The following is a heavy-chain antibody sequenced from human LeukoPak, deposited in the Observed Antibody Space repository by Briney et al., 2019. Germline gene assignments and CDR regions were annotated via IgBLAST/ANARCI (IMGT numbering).Heavy chain of an antibody. CDR1: GGSISSGGYY. Sequence: PSQTLSLTCTVSGGSISSGGYYWSWIRQPPGKGLEWIGYIYHSGSTYYNPSLKSRVTISVDRSKNQFSLKLSSVTAADTAVYYCARRLVGATALFDYWGQGTLVTVSS. CDR3: ARRLVGATALFDY. V-gene: IGHV4-30-2*01. D-gene: IGHD1-26*01. CDR2: IYHSGST. J-gene: IGHJ4*02.